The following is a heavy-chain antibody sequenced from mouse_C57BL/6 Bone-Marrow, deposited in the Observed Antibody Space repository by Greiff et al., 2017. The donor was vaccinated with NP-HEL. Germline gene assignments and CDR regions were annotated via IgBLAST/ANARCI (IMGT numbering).Heavy chain of an antibody. CDR2: ISDGGSYT. CDR3: AREGIYGNYDYFDY. J-gene: IGHJ2*01. V-gene: IGHV5-4*01. D-gene: IGHD2-1*01. CDR1: GFTFSSYA. Sequence: EVHLVESGGGLVKPGGSLKLSCAASGFTFSSYAMSWVRQTPEKRLEWVATISDGGSYTYYPDNVKGRFTISRDNAKNNLYLQMSHLKSEDTAMYYCAREGIYGNYDYFDYWGQGTTLTVSS.